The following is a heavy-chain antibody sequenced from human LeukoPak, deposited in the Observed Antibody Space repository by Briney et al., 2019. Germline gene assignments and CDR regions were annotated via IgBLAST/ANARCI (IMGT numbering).Heavy chain of an antibody. CDR3: ARGRATIGPPYDY. V-gene: IGHV4-34*01. CDR2: INHSGST. J-gene: IGHJ4*02. D-gene: IGHD5-12*01. CDR1: GGSISSYY. Sequence: KPSETLSLTCTVSGGSISSYYWSWIRQPPGKGLEWIGEINHSGSTNYNPSLKSRVTISVDTSKNQFSLKLSSVTAADTAVYYCARGRATIGPPYDYWGQGTLVTVSS.